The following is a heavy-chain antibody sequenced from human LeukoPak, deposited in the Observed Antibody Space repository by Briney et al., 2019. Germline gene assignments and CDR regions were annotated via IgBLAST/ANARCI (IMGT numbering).Heavy chain of an antibody. CDR1: GFTFSGSA. CDR3: TRWDCTTTGCYPFDY. Sequence: GGSLRLSCAASGFTFSGSAIHWVRQASGKGLEWVGRVRDKANSYATAYIASVKGRFTISRDDSKNTAYLQMSSLKTEDTAVYYCTRWDCTTTGCYPFDYWGQGTLVTVSS. V-gene: IGHV3-73*01. CDR2: VRDKANSYAT. D-gene: IGHD2-2*01. J-gene: IGHJ4*02.